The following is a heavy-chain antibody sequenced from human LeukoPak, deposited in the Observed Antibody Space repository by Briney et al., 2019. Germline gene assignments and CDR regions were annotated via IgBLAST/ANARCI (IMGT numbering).Heavy chain of an antibody. D-gene: IGHD1-1*01. CDR2: INPNSGGT. Sequence: GASVKVSCTASGYTFTGYYMHRVRQAPGQGLEWMGWINPNSGGTNYAQKFQGRVTMTRDTSISTAYMELSRLRSDDTAVYYCAREGRVRLNWFDPWGQGTLVTVSS. CDR3: AREGRVRLNWFDP. V-gene: IGHV1-2*02. CDR1: GYTFTGYY. J-gene: IGHJ5*02.